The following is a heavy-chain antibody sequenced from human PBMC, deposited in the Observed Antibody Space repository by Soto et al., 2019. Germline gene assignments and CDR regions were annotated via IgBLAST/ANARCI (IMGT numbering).Heavy chain of an antibody. D-gene: IGHD4-17*01. CDR1: GGSLSNYG. V-gene: IGHV1-69*12. J-gene: IGHJ6*02. CDR3: ARGDATKIVVTTYYGMDV. Sequence: QVQLVQSGAEVKKPGSSVKVSCKASGGSLSNYGISWVRQAPGQGLEWMGGIIPVFGTANYAQKCQGRVTITADESTSIVYMDVTSLRSEDTAVYYCARGDATKIVVTTYYGMDVRGQGTTVTVSS. CDR2: IIPVFGTA.